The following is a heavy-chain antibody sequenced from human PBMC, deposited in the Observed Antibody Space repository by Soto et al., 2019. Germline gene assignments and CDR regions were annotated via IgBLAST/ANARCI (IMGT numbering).Heavy chain of an antibody. D-gene: IGHD4-17*01. CDR3: TLPRTTVYIVYFDY. Sequence: EVQLLESGGDLVQPGGSLRLSCAASGFSFSNYAMSWVRQAPGKGLEWVSIISGSGGSTDYADSVKGRFTISRDNSKNTLYLQMNSLRAEDTAVYYCTLPRTTVYIVYFDYWGQGTLVTVSS. CDR1: GFSFSNYA. V-gene: IGHV3-23*01. CDR2: ISGSGGST. J-gene: IGHJ4*02.